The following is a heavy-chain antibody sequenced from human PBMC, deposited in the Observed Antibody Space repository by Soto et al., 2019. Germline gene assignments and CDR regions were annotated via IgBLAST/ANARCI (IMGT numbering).Heavy chain of an antibody. CDR1: GYTFTSYA. CDR3: ARDSYDSSGYYYDWFDP. J-gene: IGHJ5*02. D-gene: IGHD3-22*01. Sequence: ASVKVSCKASGYTFTSYAMHWVRQAPGQRLEWMGWINAGNGNTKYSQKFQGRVTITRDTSASTAYMELSSLRSEDTAVYYCARDSYDSSGYYYDWFDPWGQGTLVTVSS. V-gene: IGHV1-3*01. CDR2: INAGNGNT.